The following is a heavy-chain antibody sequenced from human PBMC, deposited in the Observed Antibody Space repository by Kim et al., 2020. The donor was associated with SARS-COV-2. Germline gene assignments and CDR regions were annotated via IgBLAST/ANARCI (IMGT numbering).Heavy chain of an antibody. J-gene: IGHJ4*02. Sequence: SETLSLTCTVSGGSISSSSYYWGWIRQPPGKGLEWIGSIYYSGSTYYNPSLKSRVTISVDTSKNQFSLKLNSVTAADTAVYYCARGTYSTSPQYYWGQGTLVTVSS. CDR1: GGSISSSSYY. CDR2: IYYSGST. D-gene: IGHD6-13*01. CDR3: ARGTYSTSPQYY. V-gene: IGHV4-39*01.